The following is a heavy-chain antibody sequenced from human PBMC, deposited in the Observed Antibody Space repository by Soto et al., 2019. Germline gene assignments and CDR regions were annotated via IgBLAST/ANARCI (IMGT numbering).Heavy chain of an antibody. D-gene: IGHD3-22*01. CDR2: IYYSGST. V-gene: IGHV4-59*08. CDR1: GGSISSYY. CDR3: ARPYYYDSSGYYENWFDP. Sequence: PSETLSLTCTVSGGSISSYYWSWIRQPPGKGLEWIGSIYYSGSTYYNPSLKSRVTISVDTSKNQFSLKLSSVTAADTAVYYCARPYYYDSSGYYENWFDPWDQGTLVTVS. J-gene: IGHJ5*02.